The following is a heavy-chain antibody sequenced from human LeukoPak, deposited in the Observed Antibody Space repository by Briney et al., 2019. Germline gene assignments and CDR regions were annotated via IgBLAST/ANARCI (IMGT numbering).Heavy chain of an antibody. CDR2: IYYSGST. CDR3: ARAAYSGSYHSDY. V-gene: IGHV4-39*07. J-gene: IGHJ4*02. D-gene: IGHD1-26*01. Sequence: SETLSLTCTVSGVSISSSSYFWGWIRQPPGKGLEWIGTIYYSGSTYYNPSLKSRVTISVDTSKNQFSLKLTSVTAADTAVYYCARAAYSGSYHSDYWGQGTLVTVSS. CDR1: GVSISSSSYF.